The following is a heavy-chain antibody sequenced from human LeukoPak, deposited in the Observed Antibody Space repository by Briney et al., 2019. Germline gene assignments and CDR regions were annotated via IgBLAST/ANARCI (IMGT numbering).Heavy chain of an antibody. CDR3: AKSGCGGGSCYQPVDY. J-gene: IGHJ4*02. D-gene: IGHD2-15*01. CDR1: GFTFSSYA. CDR2: ISGSGGST. V-gene: IGHV3-23*01. Sequence: GGSLRLSCAASGFTFSSYAMSWVRQAPGKGLEWVSAISGSGGSTYYADSVKGRFTISRDNSKNTLYLQMNSLRAEDTAVYYCAKSGCGGGSCYQPVDYWGQGTLVTVSS.